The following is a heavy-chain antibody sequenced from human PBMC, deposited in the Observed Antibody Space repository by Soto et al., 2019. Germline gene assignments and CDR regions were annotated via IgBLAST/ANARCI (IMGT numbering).Heavy chain of an antibody. V-gene: IGHV5-51*01. D-gene: IGHD6-13*01. CDR3: ARHNRYSSTWFEGWFDP. Sequence: GESLKISCKGSGYSFTNYWVGWVRQIPGKGLEWMGIIHPGDSDTRYSPFFQGQVTISADKSISTAYLQWSSLKASDTAMYYCARHNRYSSTWFEGWFDPWGQGTLVTV. CDR1: GYSFTNYW. CDR2: IHPGDSDT. J-gene: IGHJ5*02.